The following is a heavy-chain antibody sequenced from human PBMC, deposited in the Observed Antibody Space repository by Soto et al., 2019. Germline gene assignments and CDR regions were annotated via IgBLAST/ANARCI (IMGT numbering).Heavy chain of an antibody. J-gene: IGHJ6*02. CDR3: AKDHYGSAIYGMDV. CDR1: GFSFEDDA. V-gene: IGHV3-9*01. Sequence: EVQLVESGGGLVQPGRSLRLSCAASGFSFEDDAMHWVRQAPGKGLEWVSGIAWNSDIIGYVDSVKGRFTISRDNGKNALYLQMNSLRPEDTALYYCAKDHYGSAIYGMDVWGQGTTVTVS. D-gene: IGHD3-10*01. CDR2: IAWNSDII.